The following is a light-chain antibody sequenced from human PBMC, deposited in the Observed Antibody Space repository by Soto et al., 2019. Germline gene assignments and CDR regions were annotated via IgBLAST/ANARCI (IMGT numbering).Light chain of an antibody. J-gene: IGKJ4*01. CDR1: QGINTY. CDR2: DAS. CDR3: QHLNTYSS. Sequence: DIQLTQSPSFLSASVGDRVTITCWASQGINTYLAWYQQKLGKAPKVLIYDASKLHSGVPSRFSGSGSGTEFTLTISRLQPEAFATYCCQHLNTYSSFGGGTKVEIK. V-gene: IGKV1-9*01.